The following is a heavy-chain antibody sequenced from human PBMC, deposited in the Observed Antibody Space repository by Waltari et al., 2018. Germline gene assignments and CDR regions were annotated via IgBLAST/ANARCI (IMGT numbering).Heavy chain of an antibody. V-gene: IGHV1-46*01. CDR1: GYTFTSYY. Sequence: QVQLVQSGAEVKKPGASVKVSCKASGYTFTSYYMHWVRQAPGQGLEWMGIINPIGGSTSYAQKFQGRVTMTRDTSTSTVYMELNSLILEDTAVYYCAKEGAAAARFAFDIWGQGTTVIVSS. J-gene: IGHJ3*02. CDR3: AKEGAAAARFAFDI. D-gene: IGHD6-13*01. CDR2: INPIGGST.